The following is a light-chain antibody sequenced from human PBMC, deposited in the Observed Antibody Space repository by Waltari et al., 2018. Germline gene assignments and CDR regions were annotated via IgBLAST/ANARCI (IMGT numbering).Light chain of an antibody. Sequence: SYDLTQPLSVSVALGQTARITSGERHIGRKTVHWYQEKPGLAPVFVIYRDNQRPSGIADRFSGSNSGNMATLTITTAQVGDEADYYCQVWDSSTVVFGAGTKLTVL. J-gene: IGLJ3*02. CDR1: HIGRKT. CDR3: QVWDSSTVV. CDR2: RDN. V-gene: IGLV3-9*01.